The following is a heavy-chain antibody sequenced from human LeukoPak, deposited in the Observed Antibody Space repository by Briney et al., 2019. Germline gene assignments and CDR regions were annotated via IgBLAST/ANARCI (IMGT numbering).Heavy chain of an antibody. CDR3: TRRLRGGFDY. CDR2: INHSRST. V-gene: IGHV4-34*01. J-gene: IGHJ4*02. Sequence: SETLSLTCAVYGGSFSGYCWSWIRQPPGKGLEWIGEINHSRSTNYNPSLKSRVTISVDTSKNQFSLKLSSVTAADTAVYYCTRRLRGGFDYWGQGTLVTVSS. CDR1: GGSFSGYC. D-gene: IGHD3-16*01.